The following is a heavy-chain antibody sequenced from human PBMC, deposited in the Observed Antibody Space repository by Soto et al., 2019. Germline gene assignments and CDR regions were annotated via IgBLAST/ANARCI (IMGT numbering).Heavy chain of an antibody. J-gene: IGHJ5*02. D-gene: IGHD2-21*02. CDR2: IYYNGAT. V-gene: IGHV4-31*11. Sequence: QVRLQETGAGLVKPSQTLSLTCAVSGGSLSSGGYYWSWVRQHPGRGLEWIGYIYYNGATSYNPALESRLTISSDTSNNQFSLKLTSVSAADTAVYYCARGLGVEVTVRWFDPWGQGILVTVSS. CDR1: GGSLSSGGYY. CDR3: ARGLGVEVTVRWFDP.